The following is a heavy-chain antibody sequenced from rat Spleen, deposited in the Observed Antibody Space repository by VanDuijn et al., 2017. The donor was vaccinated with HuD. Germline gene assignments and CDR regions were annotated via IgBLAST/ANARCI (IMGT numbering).Heavy chain of an antibody. CDR3: ARGTTGSFDY. J-gene: IGHJ2*01. CDR2: ISYDGGST. V-gene: IGHV5-20*01. Sequence: EVQLVESGGGLVQPGNSLKLSCAASGFTFSDYYMAWVRQAPTKGLEWVASISYDGGSTYYRDSVKGRFTISRDNAKSSLYLQMDSLRSEDTATYYCARGTTGSFDYWGQGVMVTVSS. CDR1: GFTFSDYY. D-gene: IGHD5-1*01.